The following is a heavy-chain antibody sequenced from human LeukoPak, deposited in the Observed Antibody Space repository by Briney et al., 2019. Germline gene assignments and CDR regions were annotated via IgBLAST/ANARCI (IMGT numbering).Heavy chain of an antibody. CDR2: INPKSGGT. Sequence: ASVKVSCKASGYTFSDYYVHWVRQAPGQGLEWMGWINPKSGGTIYAQKFQGRVTVTRDTSINTAYMEFRSLRSDDTAVYYCARDFHSSGYYHYFHYWGQGTLVTVSS. D-gene: IGHD3-22*01. J-gene: IGHJ4*02. CDR3: ARDFHSSGYYHYFHY. CDR1: GYTFSDYY. V-gene: IGHV1-2*02.